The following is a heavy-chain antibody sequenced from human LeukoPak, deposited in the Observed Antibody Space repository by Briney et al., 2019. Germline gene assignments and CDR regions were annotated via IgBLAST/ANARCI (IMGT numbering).Heavy chain of an antibody. CDR2: IYYIGTT. V-gene: IGHV4-59*08. CDR3: AAGHSVYFNF. CDR1: GASISSYY. Sequence: KPSETLSLTCTVSGASISSYYWSWIRQPPGQGLEWIGYIYYIGTTNYNPSLRSRVTISLDTSKNQFSLRLTSVTAADAAIYYCAAGHSVYFNFWGQGTLVTVSS. J-gene: IGHJ4*02.